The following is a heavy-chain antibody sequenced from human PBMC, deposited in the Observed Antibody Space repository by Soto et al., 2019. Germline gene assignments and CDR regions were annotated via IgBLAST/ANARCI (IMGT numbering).Heavy chain of an antibody. V-gene: IGHV3-21*01. D-gene: IGHD5-18*01. CDR2: IYSGGSYI. CDR1: GFTVSSNY. J-gene: IGHJ5*02. CDR3: ARDYELWSPNWFDP. Sequence: PGGSLXLSCAASGFTVSSNYMXXXXXXXGKGLEWVSFIYSGGSYIYYADSVKGRFTISRDNAKNSLYLQMNSLRAEDTAVYYCARDYELWSPNWFDPWGQGTLVTVSS.